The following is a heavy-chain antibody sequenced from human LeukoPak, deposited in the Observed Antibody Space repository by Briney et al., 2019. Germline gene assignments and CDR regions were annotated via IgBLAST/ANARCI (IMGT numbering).Heavy chain of an antibody. CDR2: IYYSGST. J-gene: IGHJ4*02. V-gene: IGHV4-31*03. CDR3: AGRVGATIWTGMEF. D-gene: IGHD1-26*01. CDR1: GGSISGGGYC. Sequence: SETLSLTCTVSGGSISGGGYCWSWIRQHPGKGLEWIGYIYYSGSTYYNPSLKSRVTILIGPSKNHFSLKLSCVTPADTAVYYCAGRVGATIWTGMEFWGQGILVTVYS.